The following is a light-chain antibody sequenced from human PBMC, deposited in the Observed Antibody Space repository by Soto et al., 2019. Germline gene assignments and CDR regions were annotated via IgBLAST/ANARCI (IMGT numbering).Light chain of an antibody. CDR1: QSISSY. CDR3: QQSYSIPYT. CDR2: AAS. V-gene: IGKV1-39*01. Sequence: DIQMTQSPSSLSASVGDRVTITCRASQSISSYLNWYQQKPGKAPKLLIYAASSLQSGVPSRFSGSGSGTDFTLSISRLQPEDFATYYCQQSYSIPYTFGQGTRLEIK. J-gene: IGKJ2*01.